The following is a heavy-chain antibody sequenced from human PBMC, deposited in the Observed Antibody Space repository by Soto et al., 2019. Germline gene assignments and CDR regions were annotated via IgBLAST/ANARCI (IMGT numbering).Heavy chain of an antibody. D-gene: IGHD1-26*01. CDR1: GGSISSSSYY. J-gene: IGHJ4*02. Sequence: QLQLQESGPGLVKPSETLSLTCTVSGGSISSSSYYWGWIRQPPGKGLEWIGSIYYSGSTYYNPSLKSRVTISVDTSKNQFSLKLSSVTAADTAVYYCARHDLPPWDTRVGYFDYWGQGTLVTVSS. CDR2: IYYSGST. V-gene: IGHV4-39*01. CDR3: ARHDLPPWDTRVGYFDY.